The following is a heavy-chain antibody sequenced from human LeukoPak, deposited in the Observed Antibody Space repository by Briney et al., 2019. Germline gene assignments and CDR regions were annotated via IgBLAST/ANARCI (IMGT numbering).Heavy chain of an antibody. J-gene: IGHJ4*02. Sequence: ASVKVSCKASGYTFTSYDINWVRQATGQGLEWMGWMNPNSGNTGYAQKFQGRVTITRNTSISTAYMELSSLRSEDTAVYYCMRGLSIAAAGNYFDYWGQGTLVTVSS. CDR2: MNPNSGNT. V-gene: IGHV1-8*03. CDR1: GYTFTSYD. D-gene: IGHD6-13*01. CDR3: MRGLSIAAAGNYFDY.